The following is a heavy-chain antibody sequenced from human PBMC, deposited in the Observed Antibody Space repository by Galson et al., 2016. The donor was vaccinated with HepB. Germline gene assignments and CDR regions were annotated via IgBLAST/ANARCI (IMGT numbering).Heavy chain of an antibody. J-gene: IGHJ6*02. CDR1: GFTFSSYA. CDR2: ISYDGSRK. D-gene: IGHD5-24*01. V-gene: IGHV3-30*18. CDR3: AKDRLATVYYYYDMDV. Sequence: SLRLSCAASGFTFSSYAMHWVRQAPGKGLEWVAVISYDGSRKNYAASVKGRFTISRDNSKNTLYLQLNSLRTEDTAVYYCAKDRLATVYYYYDMDVWGHGTTVTVSS.